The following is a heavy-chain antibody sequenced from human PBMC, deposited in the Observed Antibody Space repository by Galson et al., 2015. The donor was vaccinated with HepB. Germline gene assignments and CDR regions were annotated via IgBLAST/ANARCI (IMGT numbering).Heavy chain of an antibody. CDR2: TYYRSKWYN. Sequence: CAISGDSVSSNSAAWNRIRQSPSRGLEWLGRTYYRSKWYNDYAVSVKSRITINPDTSKNQFSLQLNSVTPEDTAVYYCARDGDTKYSGSYFAAFDIWGQGTMVTVSS. V-gene: IGHV6-1*01. D-gene: IGHD1-26*01. CDR3: ARDGDTKYSGSYFAAFDI. J-gene: IGHJ3*02. CDR1: GDSVSSNSAA.